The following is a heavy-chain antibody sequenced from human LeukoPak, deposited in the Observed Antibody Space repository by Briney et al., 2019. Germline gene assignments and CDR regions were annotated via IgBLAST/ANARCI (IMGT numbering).Heavy chain of an antibody. CDR3: AKAQIQLLSHYFDY. D-gene: IGHD5-18*01. J-gene: IGHJ4*02. V-gene: IGHV3-23*01. Sequence: QPGGSLTLTCAASGFTFSSYAMSWVRQAPGQGLEGVSGISGSGGSTYYADSVKGRFTISRDNSKNTLYLQMNSLRAEDTAVYYCAKAQIQLLSHYFDYWGQGTLVTVSS. CDR2: ISGSGGST. CDR1: GFTFSSYA.